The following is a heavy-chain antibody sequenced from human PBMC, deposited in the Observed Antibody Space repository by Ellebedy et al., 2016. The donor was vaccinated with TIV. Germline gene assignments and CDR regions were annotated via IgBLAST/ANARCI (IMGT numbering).Heavy chain of an antibody. CDR1: GFTFRDYA. CDR2: IRTKAYGGTT. Sequence: GESLKISCTASGFTFRDYAMSWFRQAPEKGLEWVGFIRTKAYGGTTEYAASVKGRFTISRDDSKSIAYLQMNSLKTEDTAVYYCTRVRFGRYCVNWGQGILVTVSS. J-gene: IGHJ4*02. D-gene: IGHD3-10*01. CDR3: TRVRFGRYCVN. V-gene: IGHV3-49*03.